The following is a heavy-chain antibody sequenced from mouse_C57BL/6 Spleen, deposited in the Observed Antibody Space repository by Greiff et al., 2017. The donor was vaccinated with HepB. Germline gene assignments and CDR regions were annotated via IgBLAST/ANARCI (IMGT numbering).Heavy chain of an antibody. CDR2: IHPNSGST. V-gene: IGHV1-64*01. D-gene: IGHD1-1*01. CDR1: GYTFTSYW. Sequence: QVQLQQPGAELVKPGASVKLSCKASGYTFTSYWMHWVKQRPGQGLEWIGMIHPNSGSTNYNEKFKSKATLTVDKSSSTAYMQLSSLTSEDSAVYYCARSTDSVGYYFDYWGQGTTLTVSS. J-gene: IGHJ2*01. CDR3: ARSTDSVGYYFDY.